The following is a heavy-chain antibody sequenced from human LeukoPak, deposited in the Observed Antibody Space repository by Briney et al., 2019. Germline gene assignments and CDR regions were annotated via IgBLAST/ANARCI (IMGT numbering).Heavy chain of an antibody. D-gene: IGHD2-15*01. CDR3: ARGPYCSAGSCYFPTDY. CDR2: MNPNSGNT. J-gene: IGHJ4*02. CDR1: GYTFTSYD. Sequence: ASVKVSCKASGYTFTSYDINWVRQATGQGLEWMGWMNPNSGNTGYAQKFQGRVTITRNTSISTAYMELSSLRSEDTAVYYCARGPYCSAGSCYFPTDYWGQGTLVTVSS. V-gene: IGHV1-8*03.